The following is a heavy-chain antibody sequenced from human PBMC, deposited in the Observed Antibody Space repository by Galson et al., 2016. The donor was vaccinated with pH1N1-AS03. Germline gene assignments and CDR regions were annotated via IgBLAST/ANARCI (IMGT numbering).Heavy chain of an antibody. CDR2: IRSKTDGATS. Sequence: SLRLSCAASGFTFSNAWMSWVRQAPGKGLEWVGRIRSKTDGATSDYAAPVKGRFTISRDDSKNTLFLQMNSLKTEDTGVYYCSAEYWNYKVFYGMDVWGHGTTVTVSS. D-gene: IGHD1-7*01. CDR3: SAEYWNYKVFYGMDV. CDR1: GFTFSNAW. V-gene: IGHV3-15*01. J-gene: IGHJ6*02.